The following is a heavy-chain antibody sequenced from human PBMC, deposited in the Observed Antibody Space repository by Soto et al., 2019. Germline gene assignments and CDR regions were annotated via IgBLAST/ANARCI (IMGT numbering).Heavy chain of an antibody. D-gene: IGHD4-4*01. Sequence: EVQMVESGGGLVQPGGSLRLSCATSGFTFINAWMNWVRQAPGKGLEWVGRVKSKTDGGTTDYAAPVKGRFTISRDDSKNPLFLQMNSLKIEDPALYYCTTDPYSTRDYWGQGTLVTVSS. J-gene: IGHJ4*02. CDR2: VKSKTDGGTT. V-gene: IGHV3-15*07. CDR1: GFTFINAW. CDR3: TTDPYSTRDY.